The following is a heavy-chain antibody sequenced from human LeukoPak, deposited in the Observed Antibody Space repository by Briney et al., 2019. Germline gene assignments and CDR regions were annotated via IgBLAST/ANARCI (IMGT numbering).Heavy chain of an antibody. CDR3: AAGTRGFDY. CDR1: GFTFSNAW. J-gene: IGHJ4*02. CDR2: IYSGGST. Sequence: GGSLRLSCAASGFTFSNAWMSWVRQAPGKGLEWVSVIYSGGSTYYADSVKGRFTISRDNSKNTLYLQMNSLRAEDTAVYYCAAGTRGFDYWGQGTLVTVSS. V-gene: IGHV3-66*01. D-gene: IGHD6-13*01.